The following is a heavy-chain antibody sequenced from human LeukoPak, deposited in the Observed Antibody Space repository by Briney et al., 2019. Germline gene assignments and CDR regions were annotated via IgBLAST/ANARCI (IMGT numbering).Heavy chain of an antibody. CDR3: ARDGIAVAGMDY. Sequence: GSLRLACAASEFTCSNYWMSWVRQPPGKGLEWIGEINHSGSTNYNPSLKSRVTISVDTSKNQFSLKLSSVTAADTAVYYCARDGIAVAGMDYWGQGTLVTVSS. J-gene: IGHJ4*02. CDR1: EFTCSNYW. D-gene: IGHD6-19*01. CDR2: INHSGST. V-gene: IGHV4-34*01.